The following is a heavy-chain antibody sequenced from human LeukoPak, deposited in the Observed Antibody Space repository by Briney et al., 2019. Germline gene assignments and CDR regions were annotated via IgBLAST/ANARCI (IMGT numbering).Heavy chain of an antibody. D-gene: IGHD3-22*01. CDR2: ISGYNAKT. CDR1: GYTFTSYY. Sequence: APMKVSCKTSGYTFTSYYVSWVRQAPGQGLEWMGWISGYNAKTKYVQKFQGRITMTIDTSTTTAYMELRSLTSDDTAVYYCARVRDYYASSDYSDYWGQGTLVTVSS. J-gene: IGHJ4*02. V-gene: IGHV1-18*04. CDR3: ARVRDYYASSDYSDY.